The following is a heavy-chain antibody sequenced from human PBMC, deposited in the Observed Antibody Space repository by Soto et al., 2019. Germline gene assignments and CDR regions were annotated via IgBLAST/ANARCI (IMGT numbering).Heavy chain of an antibody. CDR2: LSASGRT. V-gene: IGHV4-4*07. D-gene: IGHD2-8*01. Sequence: QVHLQESGPGLVKPSETLSLTCAISGDSIGNFYWSWIRQPAGKGLESLGRLSASGRTNYSPSLPGRVTMSLDRSKNRFSLRLTSVSAADTSVYFCARGMGRYFELWGRGTLVTVSS. J-gene: IGHJ2*01. CDR3: ARGMGRYFEL. CDR1: GDSIGNFY.